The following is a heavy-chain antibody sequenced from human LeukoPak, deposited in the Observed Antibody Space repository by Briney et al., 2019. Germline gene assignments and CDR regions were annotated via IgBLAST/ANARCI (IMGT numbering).Heavy chain of an antibody. Sequence: ASVKVSCKASGYTFTSYDINWVRQATGQGLEWMGWMNPNSGNTGYAQKFQGRVTMTRNTSISTAYMELSSLRSEDTAVYYCARGGSYYDFWSGYYTEYFDYWGQGTLVTVSS. J-gene: IGHJ4*02. CDR3: ARGGSYYDFWSGYYTEYFDY. CDR1: GYTFTSYD. V-gene: IGHV1-8*01. CDR2: MNPNSGNT. D-gene: IGHD3-3*01.